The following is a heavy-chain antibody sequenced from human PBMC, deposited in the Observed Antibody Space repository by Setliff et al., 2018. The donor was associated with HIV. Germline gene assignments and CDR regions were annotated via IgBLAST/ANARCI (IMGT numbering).Heavy chain of an antibody. J-gene: IGHJ4*02. V-gene: IGHV3-48*01. CDR3: VKWNYPNS. Sequence: PGGSLRLSCAASGFTFSNYYAMTWVRQAPGRGLEWVSEVSSSSSTIYYADSVKGRFSISRDNAKNSLYLQMNSLRAEDTAVYYCVKWNYPNSWGQGTLVTVSS. CDR1: GFTFSNYYA. CDR2: VSSSSSTI. D-gene: IGHD1-7*01.